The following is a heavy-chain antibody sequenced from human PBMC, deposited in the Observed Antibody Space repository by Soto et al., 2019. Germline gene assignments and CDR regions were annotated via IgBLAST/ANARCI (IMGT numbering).Heavy chain of an antibody. CDR2: IDWDDDK. J-gene: IGHJ4*02. Sequence: GSGPTLVNPTQTLTLTCTFSGFSLSTSGMCVSWIRQPPGKALEWLALIDWDDDKYYSTSLKTRLTISKDTSKNQVVLTMTNMDPVDTATYYCARAHSYYDILTGYSMSTIEYWGQGTLVTVYS. V-gene: IGHV2-70*01. CDR3: ARAHSYYDILTGYSMSTIEY. D-gene: IGHD3-9*01. CDR1: GFSLSTSGMC.